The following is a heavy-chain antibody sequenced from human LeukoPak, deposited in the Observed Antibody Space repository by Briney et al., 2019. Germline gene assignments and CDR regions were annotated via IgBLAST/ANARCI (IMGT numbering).Heavy chain of an antibody. V-gene: IGHV3-30*18. CDR2: ISYDGSNK. D-gene: IGHD6-19*01. Sequence: GGSLRLSCAASGFTFSSYGMHWVRQAPGKGLEWVAVISYDGSNKYYADFVKGRFTISRDNSKNTLYLQMNSLRAEDTAVYYCAKDRGIAVAGGRWFDPWGQGTLVTVSS. J-gene: IGHJ5*02. CDR1: GFTFSSYG. CDR3: AKDRGIAVAGGRWFDP.